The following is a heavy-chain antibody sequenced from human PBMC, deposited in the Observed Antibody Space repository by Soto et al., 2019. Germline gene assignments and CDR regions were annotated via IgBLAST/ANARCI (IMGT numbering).Heavy chain of an antibody. Sequence: EVQLLESGGGLVQPGGSLRLSCAGSGFTFSDYALSWVRQAPGKGLEWVSAMSGSGGSISYADFVKGRFTISRDNSKNTVYLQMSSLRGEDTAIYYCAKTFGSNWLLDYWGRGTLVTVSA. J-gene: IGHJ4*02. CDR2: MSGSGGSI. D-gene: IGHD1-1*01. V-gene: IGHV3-23*01. CDR1: GFTFSDYA. CDR3: AKTFGSNWLLDY.